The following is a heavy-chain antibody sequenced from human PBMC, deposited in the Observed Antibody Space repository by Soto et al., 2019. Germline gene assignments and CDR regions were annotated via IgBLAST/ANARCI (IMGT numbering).Heavy chain of an antibody. J-gene: IGHJ5*02. Sequence: GASVKVSCKASGYTFSDYYVHWVREAPGQGLEWMGWINPSSGGTIYTQRFQGRVTMTRDTSISTVYMELSRLTSDDTAVYYCAREMGVIGAPGYTWFDPWGHGALVTVSS. D-gene: IGHD1-26*01. V-gene: IGHV1-2*02. CDR2: INPSSGGT. CDR1: GYTFSDYY. CDR3: AREMGVIGAPGYTWFDP.